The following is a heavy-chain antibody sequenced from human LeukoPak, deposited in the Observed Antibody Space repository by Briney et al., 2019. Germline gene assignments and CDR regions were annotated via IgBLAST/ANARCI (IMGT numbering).Heavy chain of an antibody. D-gene: IGHD3-3*01. CDR1: GGSFSGYY. V-gene: IGHV4-34*01. CDR3: ARNDFWSGYILI. CDR2: INHSGST. Sequence: PSETLSPTCAVYGGSFSGYYWSWIRQPPGKGLEWIGEINHSGSTNYNPSLKSRVTISVDTSKNQFSLKLSSVTAADTAVYYCARNDFWSGYILIWGQGTMVTVSS. J-gene: IGHJ3*02.